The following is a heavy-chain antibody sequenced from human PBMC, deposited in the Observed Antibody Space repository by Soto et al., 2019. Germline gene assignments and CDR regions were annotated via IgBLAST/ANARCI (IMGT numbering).Heavy chain of an antibody. Sequence: GGSLRLSCAASGFAVSSFYMNWVRQAAGKGLEYVSAISFIGDSTYYADSVKGRFTISRDNSKNTLYLQMSSLRTEDTAVYYCVTKHNTGWFYDNWGQGTLVTVSS. CDR2: ISFIGDST. D-gene: IGHD6-19*01. J-gene: IGHJ4*02. V-gene: IGHV3-64D*06. CDR1: GFAVSSFY. CDR3: VTKHNTGWFYDN.